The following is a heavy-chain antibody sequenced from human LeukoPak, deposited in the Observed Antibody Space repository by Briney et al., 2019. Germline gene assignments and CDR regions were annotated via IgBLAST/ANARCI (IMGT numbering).Heavy chain of an antibody. V-gene: IGHV4-59*13. CDR1: GGSISSYY. Sequence: PSETLSLTCTVSGGSISSYYWSWIRQPPEKGLEWIGYIYYGGSTNYNPSLKSRVTISLDTSKNQFSLKLSSVTAADTAVYYCARTNGRDGYNFDYWGQGTLVTVSS. CDR3: ARTNGRDGYNFDY. CDR2: IYYGGST. J-gene: IGHJ4*02. D-gene: IGHD5-24*01.